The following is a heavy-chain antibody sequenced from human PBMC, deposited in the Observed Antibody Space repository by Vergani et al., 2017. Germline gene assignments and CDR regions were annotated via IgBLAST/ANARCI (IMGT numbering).Heavy chain of an antibody. J-gene: IGHJ4*02. D-gene: IGHD4-17*01. CDR1: GFTFSSYA. V-gene: IGHV3-30-3*01. Sequence: VQLVESGGGLVQPGRSLRLSCAASGFTFSSYAMHWVRQAPGKGLEWVAVISYDGSNKYYADSVKGRFTISRDNSKNTLYLQMRSLRADDTAVYYCAKDGRENSDYGYFDYWGQGTLVTVSS. CDR3: AKDGRENSDYGYFDY. CDR2: ISYDGSNK.